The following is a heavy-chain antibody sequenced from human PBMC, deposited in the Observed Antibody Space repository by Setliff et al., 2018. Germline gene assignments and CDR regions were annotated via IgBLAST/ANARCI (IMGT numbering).Heavy chain of an antibody. V-gene: IGHV4-39*07. CDR1: GGSISSSNYY. J-gene: IGHJ3*02. CDR3: AEIGTRADDAFDI. Sequence: SETLSLTCSVSGGSISSSNYYWGWIRQPPGKGLEWIGEINHSGSTNYNPSLKSRVTISVDTSKNQFSLKLSSVTAADTAVYYCAEIGTRADDAFDIWGQGTMVT. CDR2: INHSGST.